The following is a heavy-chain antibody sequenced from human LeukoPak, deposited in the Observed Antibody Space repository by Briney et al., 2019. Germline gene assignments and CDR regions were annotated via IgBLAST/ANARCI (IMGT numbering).Heavy chain of an antibody. CDR3: VVYKYILSWSAFDF. D-gene: IGHD6-13*01. Sequence: GGSLTLSCAISGFTSTTAWMTWDRQAPEKGLEWVADIRQDGSDKYYVDSVKGRFIISRDNAKKSVSLHMNNLRVEDTAVYYCVVYKYILSWSAFDFWGRGTMVTVSS. CDR1: GFTSTTAW. V-gene: IGHV3-7*01. CDR2: IRQDGSDK. J-gene: IGHJ3*01.